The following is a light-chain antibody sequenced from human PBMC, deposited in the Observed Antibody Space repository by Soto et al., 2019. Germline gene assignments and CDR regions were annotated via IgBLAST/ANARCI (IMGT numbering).Light chain of an antibody. CDR2: DAS. V-gene: IGKV3D-20*01. CDR1: QSISGDY. Sequence: EIVLTQSPGTLSVSPGERATLSCGASQSISGDYLAWYQQKPGLAPRLLIYDASKRATGIPDRFSGSGSGTDFTLTISRLEPEDFAVYYCQHYGTSPPWTFGQGTKLEIK. CDR3: QHYGTSPPWT. J-gene: IGKJ1*01.